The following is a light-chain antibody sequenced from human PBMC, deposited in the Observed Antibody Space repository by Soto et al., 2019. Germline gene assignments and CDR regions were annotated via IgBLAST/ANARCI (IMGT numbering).Light chain of an antibody. V-gene: IGLV2-8*01. CDR1: RSDVGGYNY. Sequence: QSVLTQPPSASGSPGQSVTISCTGTRSDVGGYNYVSWYQQHPGKAPKLMIYEVNQRPSGVPDRFSGSKSGNTASLTVSGLQAEDEADYYCSSYAGSNNYVSVTGTKVTV. CDR3: SSYAGSNNYV. CDR2: EVN. J-gene: IGLJ1*01.